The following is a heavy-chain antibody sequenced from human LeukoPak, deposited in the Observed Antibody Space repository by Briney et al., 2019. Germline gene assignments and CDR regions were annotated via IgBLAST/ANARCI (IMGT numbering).Heavy chain of an antibody. V-gene: IGHV3-23*01. D-gene: IGHD7-27*01. CDR3: AKYLLNWGSYFDY. Sequence: GGSRRLSCAASGFTFSIYAMSWVRQAPGRGLEWVAAISGSGGSTYYAGSVKGRFTISRDNSKNTLYLQMNSLRAEDTAVYYCAKYLLNWGSYFDYWGQGTLVTVSS. CDR2: ISGSGGST. J-gene: IGHJ4*02. CDR1: GFTFSIYA.